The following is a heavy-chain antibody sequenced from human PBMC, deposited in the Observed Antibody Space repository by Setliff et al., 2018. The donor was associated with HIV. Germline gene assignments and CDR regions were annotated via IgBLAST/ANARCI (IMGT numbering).Heavy chain of an antibody. D-gene: IGHD2-2*01. V-gene: IGHV1-18*01. CDR2: ISAYNGNT. J-gene: IGHJ4*02. CDR1: GYTLRRHG. CDR3: ARVYCSIASCYDEYYFDY. Sequence: ASVKVSCKASGYTLRRHGISWVRQAPGQGLEWMGWISAYNGNTNYAQTFRGRFTLTTDTSTSTAYMELRSMRSDARAVYFCARVYCSIASCYDEYYFDYWGQGTLVTVSS.